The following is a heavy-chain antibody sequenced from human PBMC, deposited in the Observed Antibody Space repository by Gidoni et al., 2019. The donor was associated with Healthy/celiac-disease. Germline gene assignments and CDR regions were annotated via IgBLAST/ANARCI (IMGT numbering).Heavy chain of an antibody. D-gene: IGHD6-19*01. CDR2: IYYSGST. J-gene: IGHJ5*02. CDR1: GGSISSISYY. V-gene: IGHV4-39*07. Sequence: QLQLQESGPGLGKPSETLSRTCTVAGGSISSISYYWGWTRQPPRKGLEWIGSIYYSGSTYYNPSLKSRVTISVDTSKNQFSLKLSSVTAADTAVYYCARPVAGYWFDPWGQGTLVTVSS. CDR3: ARPVAGYWFDP.